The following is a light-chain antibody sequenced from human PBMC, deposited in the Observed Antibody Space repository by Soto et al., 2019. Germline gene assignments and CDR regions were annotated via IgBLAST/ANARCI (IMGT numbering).Light chain of an antibody. CDR3: AAWDDSLNGYV. Sequence: QSVLTQPPSASGTPELRVTISCSGSSSNIGINTVNWYQQLPGTAPKLLIYSNNQRPSGVPDRFSGSKSGTSASLAVSGLQSEDEADYYCAAWDDSLNGYVFGTGTKVTVL. V-gene: IGLV1-44*01. J-gene: IGLJ1*01. CDR1: SSNIGINT. CDR2: SNN.